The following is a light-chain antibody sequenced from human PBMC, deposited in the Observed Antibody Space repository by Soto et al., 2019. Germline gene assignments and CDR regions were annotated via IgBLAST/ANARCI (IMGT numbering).Light chain of an antibody. CDR2: GAS. J-gene: IGKJ5*01. CDR3: QQYGGSLPIT. CDR1: QSVSSSY. V-gene: IGKV3-20*01. Sequence: EIVLTQSPGTLSLSPGVRATLSCRASQSVSSSYLAWYQQKPGQAPRLLIYGASSRATGIPDRFSGSGSGTDFTLTISRLEPEDFAVYYCQQYGGSLPITFGQGTRLEIK.